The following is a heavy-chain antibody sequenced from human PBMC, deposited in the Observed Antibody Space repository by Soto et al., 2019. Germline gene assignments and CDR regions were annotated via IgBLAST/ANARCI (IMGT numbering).Heavy chain of an antibody. D-gene: IGHD2-2*01. CDR1: GFTFSSYA. Sequence: WGSPRLSCAASGFTFSSYAMHWVRQAPGKGLEWVAVISYDGSNKYYADSVKGRFTISRDNSKNTLYLQMNSLRAEDTAVYYCARDPAEGPISTSGYWGQGTLVTVSS. CDR3: ARDPAEGPISTSGY. V-gene: IGHV3-30-3*01. J-gene: IGHJ4*02. CDR2: ISYDGSNK.